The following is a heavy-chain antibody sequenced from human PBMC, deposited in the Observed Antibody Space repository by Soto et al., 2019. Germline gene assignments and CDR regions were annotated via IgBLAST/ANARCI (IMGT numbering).Heavy chain of an antibody. J-gene: IGHJ4*02. Sequence: SETLSLTCAVYGGSFSGYYWSWIRQPPGKGLEWIGEINHSGSTNYNPSLKSRVTISVDTSRNQFSLKLSSVTAADTAVFYCAREYANSPEAFDYWGRGTLVTVSS. CDR2: INHSGST. V-gene: IGHV4-34*01. CDR1: GGSFSGYY. D-gene: IGHD2-2*01. CDR3: AREYANSPEAFDY.